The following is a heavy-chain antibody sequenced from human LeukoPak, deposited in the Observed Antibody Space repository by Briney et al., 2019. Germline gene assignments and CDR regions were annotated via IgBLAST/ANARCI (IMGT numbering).Heavy chain of an antibody. V-gene: IGHV3-21*01. Sequence: GGSLRLSCAASGFTFNSYSMNLVRQAPGKGLEWVSSISSSSSYIYYADSVKGRFTISRDNAKNSLYLQMNSLRAEDTAVYYCARSYKFEAFDIWGQGTMVTVSS. J-gene: IGHJ3*02. CDR1: GFTFNSYS. D-gene: IGHD1-14*01. CDR2: ISSSSSYI. CDR3: ARSYKFEAFDI.